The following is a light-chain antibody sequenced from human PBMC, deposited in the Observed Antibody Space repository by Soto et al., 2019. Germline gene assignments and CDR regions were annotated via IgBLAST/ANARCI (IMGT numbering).Light chain of an antibody. CDR1: QSVSSSS. Sequence: EIVLTQSPGTLSLSPGERATLSCRASQSVSSSSLAWYQQKPGQAPRLLIYGASNRATGIPDRFSGSGSGTDFTLTISRLEPEDFATYSCQQSYNSPQTFGRGTKVDIK. J-gene: IGKJ1*01. CDR2: GAS. CDR3: QQSYNSPQT. V-gene: IGKV3-20*01.